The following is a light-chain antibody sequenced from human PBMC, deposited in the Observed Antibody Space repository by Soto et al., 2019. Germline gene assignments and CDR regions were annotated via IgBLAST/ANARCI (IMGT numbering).Light chain of an antibody. CDR3: QQYDRSPIFP. CDR2: GAT. J-gene: IGKJ3*01. V-gene: IGKV3-20*01. Sequence: EILLTQSPGTLSLSPGSRATISCLAIQIISSNYLAWFQQKPGQAPRLLIYGATTRATGIPDRFSGSVSGTEFTLTINRLQPEDFAVYYCQQYDRSPIFPFGPGTKVDIK. CDR1: QIISSNY.